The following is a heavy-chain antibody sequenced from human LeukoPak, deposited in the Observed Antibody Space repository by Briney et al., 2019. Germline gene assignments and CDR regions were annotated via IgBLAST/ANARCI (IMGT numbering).Heavy chain of an antibody. D-gene: IGHD2-2*01. Sequence: GGSLRLSCAASGFTFSSYGMHWVRQAPGKGLEWVAFIRYDGSNKYYADSVKGRFTISRDNSKNTLYLQMNSLRAEDTAVYYCAKDRLAGIVVVPAAKSPIPWRANYWGQGPWSPSPQ. CDR1: GFTFSSYG. CDR2: IRYDGSNK. V-gene: IGHV3-30*02. J-gene: IGHJ4*02. CDR3: AKDRLAGIVVVPAAKSPIPWRANY.